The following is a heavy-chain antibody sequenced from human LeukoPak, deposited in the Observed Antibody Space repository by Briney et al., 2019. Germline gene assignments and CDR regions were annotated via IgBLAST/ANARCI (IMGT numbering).Heavy chain of an antibody. Sequence: PGGSLRLSCAASGFNFSSYGMHWVRQAPDKGLEWVAVISHDGSSYYYADPVKGRFIISRDHSENTLYLQMNSMRAEHTTGYCFAQVVNYESHGYLDNWGQGSLVTVSS. CDR1: GFNFSSYG. V-gene: IGHV3-30*18. D-gene: IGHD3-22*01. CDR2: ISHDGSSY. CDR3: AQVVNYESHGYLDN. J-gene: IGHJ4*02.